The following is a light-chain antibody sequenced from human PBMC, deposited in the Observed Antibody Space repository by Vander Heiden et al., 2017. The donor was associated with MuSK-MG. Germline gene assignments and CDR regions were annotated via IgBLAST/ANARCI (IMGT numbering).Light chain of an antibody. CDR2: VAS. CDR1: QTIKTY. Sequence: DIQMTQSPSSLSASVGDRVTITCRASQTIKTYLNWYQQKPGKAPDLLISVASSLQSGVPSRFSGGGSGTSFTLTITSLQHEDFATYYCQQTYSSPITFGQGTRLQI. V-gene: IGKV1-39*01. CDR3: QQTYSSPIT. J-gene: IGKJ5*01.